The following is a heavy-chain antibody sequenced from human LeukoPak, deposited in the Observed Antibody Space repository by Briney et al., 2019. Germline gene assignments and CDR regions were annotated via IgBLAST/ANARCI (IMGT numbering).Heavy chain of an antibody. J-gene: IGHJ5*02. D-gene: IGHD3-10*01. CDR1: GFTFSSYW. CDR2: IYPGDSDT. V-gene: IGHV5-51*01. Sequence: GGSLRLSCAASGFTFSSYWMSWVRQAPGKGLEWMGIIYPGDSDTRYSPSFQGQVTISADKSISTAYLQWSSLKASDTAMYYCARREYYGSGSYYTAWFDPWGQGTLVTVSS. CDR3: ARREYYGSGSYYTAWFDP.